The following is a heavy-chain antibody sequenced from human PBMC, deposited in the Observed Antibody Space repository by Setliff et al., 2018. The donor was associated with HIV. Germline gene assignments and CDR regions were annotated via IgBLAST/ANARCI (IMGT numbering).Heavy chain of an antibody. Sequence: KPSETLSLTCSVSGGSITSHYWTWIRQPPGKGLEWIGVISYSGCPHYNPSLKSRVTIGMDTSKNQVSLTLSSVTAVDTAVYYCARFCSGGSCPDYWGQGTLVTVSS. D-gene: IGHD2-15*01. CDR3: ARFCSGGSCPDY. CDR2: ISYSGCP. V-gene: IGHV4-59*11. CDR1: GGSITSHY. J-gene: IGHJ4*02.